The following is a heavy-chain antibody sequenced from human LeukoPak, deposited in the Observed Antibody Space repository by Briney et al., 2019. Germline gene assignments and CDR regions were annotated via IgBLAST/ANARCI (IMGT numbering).Heavy chain of an antibody. CDR2: IYYTGST. V-gene: IGHV4-61*05. D-gene: IGHD3-16*01. J-gene: IGHJ5*02. CDR1: GGSISSSYYY. CDR3: ARAFDGWFDP. Sequence: SETLSLTCTVSGGSISSSYYYWSWIRQPPGKGLEWIGYIYYTGSTNHNPSLKSRVTISVDTSKNQFSLKLSSVTAADTAVYYCARAFDGWFDPWGQGTLVTVSS.